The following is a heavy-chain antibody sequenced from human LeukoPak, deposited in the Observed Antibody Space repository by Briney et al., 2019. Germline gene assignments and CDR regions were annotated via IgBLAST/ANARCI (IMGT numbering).Heavy chain of an antibody. CDR1: GFTFSSYW. V-gene: IGHV3-74*01. CDR3: AREGPHFWSGSEVYFDY. J-gene: IGHJ4*02. D-gene: IGHD3-3*02. Sequence: PGGSLRLSCAASGFTFSSYWMHWVRQAPGKGLVWVSRINTDGSSTSNADSVKGRFTISRDNAKNTLYLQMNSLRAEDTAVYYCAREGPHFWSGSEVYFDYWGQGTLVTVSS. CDR2: INTDGSST.